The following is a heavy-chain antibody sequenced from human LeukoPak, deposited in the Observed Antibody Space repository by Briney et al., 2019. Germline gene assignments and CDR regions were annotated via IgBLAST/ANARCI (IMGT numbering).Heavy chain of an antibody. V-gene: IGHV1-24*01. CDR1: GYTLTELS. J-gene: IGHJ6*03. CDR2: FDPEDGET. Sequence: ASVKVSCKVSGYTLTELSMHWVRQAPGKGLEGMGGFDPEDGETIYAQKFQGRVTMTEDTSTDTAYMELSSLRSEDTAVYYCVIVVPAPIGRGDYYYYMDVWGKGTTVTVSS. D-gene: IGHD2-2*01. CDR3: VIVVPAPIGRGDYYYYMDV.